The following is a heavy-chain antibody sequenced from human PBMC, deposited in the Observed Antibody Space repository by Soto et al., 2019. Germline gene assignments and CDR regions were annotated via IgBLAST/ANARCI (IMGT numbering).Heavy chain of an antibody. CDR3: ARIKWGLDYYSGMDV. D-gene: IGHD1-26*01. V-gene: IGHV1-2*02. Sequence: ASVKVSCKASGYTFSDYFIQWLRQAPGQGLEWVAWINPKTAATNYARKFQDRVTVTSDTSFSTAYLELTRLRPDDTALYYCARIKWGLDYYSGMDVWGQGTAVTVSS. J-gene: IGHJ6*02. CDR2: INPKTAAT. CDR1: GYTFSDYF.